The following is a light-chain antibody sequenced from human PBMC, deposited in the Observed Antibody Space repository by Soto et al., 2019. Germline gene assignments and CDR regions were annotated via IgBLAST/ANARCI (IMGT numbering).Light chain of an antibody. J-gene: IGLJ3*02. Sequence: QSVLTQPPSVSGAPGQRLTLSCTGNTSNLGAGYDVHWYQQLPGAAPKLVIFGNRNRPSGVPERFSGSKSGTSASLAITGLQAEDEAEDYCQAYDYSLTASVFGGGTKLTGL. CDR3: QAYDYSLTASV. CDR2: GNR. V-gene: IGLV1-40*01. CDR1: TSNLGAGYD.